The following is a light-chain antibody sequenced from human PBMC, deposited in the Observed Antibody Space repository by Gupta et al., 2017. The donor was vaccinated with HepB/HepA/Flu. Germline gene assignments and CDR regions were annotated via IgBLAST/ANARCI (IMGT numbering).Light chain of an antibody. CDR3: QHHSGYSWT. CDR2: QAS. V-gene: IGKV1-5*03. Sequence: DIQMPQSPSTLPASLADRVTITCRASQSINNRLAWCQQKPGMAPKVLIYQASSLKSGVPSRFSGSGFGTEFTLTISSLQPVDIATYYCQHHSGYSWTFGQGTKVEIK. CDR1: QSINNR. J-gene: IGKJ1*01.